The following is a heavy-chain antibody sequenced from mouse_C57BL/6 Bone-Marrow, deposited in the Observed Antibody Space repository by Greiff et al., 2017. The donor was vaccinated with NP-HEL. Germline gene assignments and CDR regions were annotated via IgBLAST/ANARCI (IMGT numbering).Heavy chain of an antibody. CDR2: IWWDDDK. CDR3: YYYGSSPWFAY. V-gene: IGHV8-8*01. D-gene: IGHD1-1*01. J-gene: IGHJ3*01. CDR1: GFSLSTFGMG. Sequence: QVQLQQSGPGILQPSQTLSLPCSFSGFSLSTFGMGVGWIRQPSGKGLEWLAHIWWDDDKYYNPALKSRLTISKDTSKNQVFLKIANVDTADTATYYCYYYGSSPWFAYWGQGTLVTVSA.